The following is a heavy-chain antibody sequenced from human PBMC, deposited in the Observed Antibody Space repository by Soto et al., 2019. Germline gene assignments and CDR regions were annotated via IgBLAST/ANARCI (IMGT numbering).Heavy chain of an antibody. Sequence: QVQLQESGPGPVKPSGTLSLTCAVSSGSISSSNWWSWVRQPPGKGLEWIGEIYHSGSSNYNPSLKIRVTISVDKSKNQFSLKLSSVTAADTAVYYCARVGIRNYYYMDVWGKGTTVTVSS. V-gene: IGHV4-4*02. CDR2: IYHSGSS. J-gene: IGHJ6*03. CDR3: ARVGIRNYYYMDV. D-gene: IGHD1-26*01. CDR1: SGSISSSNW.